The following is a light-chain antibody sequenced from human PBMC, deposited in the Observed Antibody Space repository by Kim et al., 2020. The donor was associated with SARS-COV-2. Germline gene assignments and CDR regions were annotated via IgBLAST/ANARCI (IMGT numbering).Light chain of an antibody. V-gene: IGKV1-27*01. Sequence: SASLGDRVTITCRASQDIRNYLAWYQQKPGKVPKLLISAASTLQSGVPSRFSGSGSGTDFTLTISSLQPEDVATYYCQKYHSAPLAFGGGTKLEIK. CDR3: QKYHSAPLA. J-gene: IGKJ4*01. CDR1: QDIRNY. CDR2: AAS.